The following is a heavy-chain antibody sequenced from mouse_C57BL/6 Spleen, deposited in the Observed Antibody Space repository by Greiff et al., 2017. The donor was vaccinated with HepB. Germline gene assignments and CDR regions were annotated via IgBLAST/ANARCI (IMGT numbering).Heavy chain of an antibody. Sequence: EVQLQQSGPELVKPGASVKISCKASGYTFTDYYMNWVKQSHGKSLEWIGDINPNNGGTSYNQKFKSKATLTVDKSSSTAYMELRSLTSEDSAVYYCARNWGYFDYWGQGTTLTVSS. CDR1: GYTFTDYY. J-gene: IGHJ2*01. CDR3: ARNWGYFDY. V-gene: IGHV1-26*01. CDR2: INPNNGGT. D-gene: IGHD4-1*01.